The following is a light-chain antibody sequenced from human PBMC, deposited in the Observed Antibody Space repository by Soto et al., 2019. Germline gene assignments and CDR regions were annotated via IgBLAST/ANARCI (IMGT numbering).Light chain of an antibody. CDR1: SSDVGGYNY. Sequence: QSALTQPASVSGSPGQSITISCTGTSSDVGGYNYVSWYQQHPGNAPKLMIYDVSDRPSGVSNRFSGSKSGNTASLTISGLQAEDEADYYCSSYTNRGTLDIFGTGTKLTVL. V-gene: IGLV2-14*01. CDR2: DVS. J-gene: IGLJ1*01. CDR3: SSYTNRGTLDI.